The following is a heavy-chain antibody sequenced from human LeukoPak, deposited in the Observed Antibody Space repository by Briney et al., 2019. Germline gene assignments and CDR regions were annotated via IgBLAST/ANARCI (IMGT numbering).Heavy chain of an antibody. CDR3: ARTTTPHYYGSGSYALGY. D-gene: IGHD3-10*01. V-gene: IGHV3-30-3*01. CDR2: IIYDVSNK. CDR1: GFTFSTYA. Sequence: GMSLRLSCAASGFTFSTYAMHWVRQGPGKGLEWVAVIIYDVSNKYYADSVKGRFTISRDNSKNTLYLQMSSLSAEDTAVYYCARTTTPHYYGSGSYALGYWGQGTLVTVSS. J-gene: IGHJ4*02.